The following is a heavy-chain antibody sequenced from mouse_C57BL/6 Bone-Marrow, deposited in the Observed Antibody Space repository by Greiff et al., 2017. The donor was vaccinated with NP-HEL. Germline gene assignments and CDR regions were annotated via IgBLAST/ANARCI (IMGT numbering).Heavy chain of an antibody. Sequence: QVQLQQSGAELARPGASVKLSCKASGYTFTSYGISWVKQRTGQGLEWIGEIYPRSGNTHYNEKFKGKATLTADKSSSAAYMGLRSLTSEDSTVYFCARHGGLRNAMDYWGQGTSVTVSS. V-gene: IGHV1-81*01. D-gene: IGHD2-2*01. CDR3: ARHGGLRNAMDY. CDR2: IYPRSGNT. CDR1: GYTFTSYG. J-gene: IGHJ4*01.